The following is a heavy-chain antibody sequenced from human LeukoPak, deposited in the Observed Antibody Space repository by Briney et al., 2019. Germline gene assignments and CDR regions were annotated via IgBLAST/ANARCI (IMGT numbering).Heavy chain of an antibody. CDR1: GFTFSSYS. J-gene: IGHJ4*02. CDR3: ARDLGNNRDGYNLGKDY. V-gene: IGHV3-21*01. D-gene: IGHD5-24*01. Sequence: GGSLRLSCAASGFTFSSYSMNWVRQAPGKGLEWVSSISSSSSYIYYADSVKGRFTISRDNAKNSLYLQMNSLRAEDSAVYYCARDLGNNRDGYNLGKDYLGQGTLVTVSS. CDR2: ISSSSSYI.